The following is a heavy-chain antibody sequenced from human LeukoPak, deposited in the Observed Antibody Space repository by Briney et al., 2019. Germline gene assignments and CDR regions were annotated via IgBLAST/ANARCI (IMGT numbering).Heavy chain of an antibody. CDR2: IYYSEST. J-gene: IGHJ3*02. CDR1: GGSISSYY. V-gene: IGHV4-59*01. D-gene: IGHD3-22*01. Sequence: PSETLSLTCTVSGGSISSYYWSWIRQPPGKGLEWIGYIYYSESTNYNSSLKSRVTISVDTSKNQFSLKLSSVTAADTAVYYCARAVLPTYYYDSSGEGYAFDIWGQGTMVTVSS. CDR3: ARAVLPTYYYDSSGEGYAFDI.